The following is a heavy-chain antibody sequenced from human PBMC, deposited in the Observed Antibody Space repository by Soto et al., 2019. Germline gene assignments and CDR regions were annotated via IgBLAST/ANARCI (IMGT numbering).Heavy chain of an antibody. D-gene: IGHD2-21*02. CDR3: ARDIVVVTAIPGLYYYYGMDV. J-gene: IGHJ6*02. V-gene: IGHV3-48*03. Sequence: GGSLRLSCAASGFTFSSHEMNWVRQAPGKGLEWVSYISSSGSTIYYADSVKGRFTISRDNAKNSLYLQMNSLRAEDTAVYYCARDIVVVTAIPGLYYYYGMDVWGQGTTVTVSS. CDR2: ISSSGSTI. CDR1: GFTFSSHE.